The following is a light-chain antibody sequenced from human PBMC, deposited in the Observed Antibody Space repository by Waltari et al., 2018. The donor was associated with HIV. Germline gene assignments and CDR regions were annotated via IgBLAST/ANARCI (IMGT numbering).Light chain of an antibody. CDR2: WAS. CDR1: QSVLYSSNNKNY. CDR3: QQYYSTLFT. J-gene: IGKJ3*01. Sequence: DIVMTQSPDSLAVSLGVRATINCQSSQSVLYSSNNKNYLAWYQQKPGQPPKLLIYWASTRESGVPDRFSGSGSGTDFTLTISSLQAEDVAVYYCQQYYSTLFTFGPGTKVDIK. V-gene: IGKV4-1*01.